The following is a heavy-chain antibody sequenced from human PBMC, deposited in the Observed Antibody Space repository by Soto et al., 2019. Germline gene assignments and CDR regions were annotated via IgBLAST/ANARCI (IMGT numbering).Heavy chain of an antibody. D-gene: IGHD1-1*01. CDR3: AKQQGPGTPYYYAMDV. CDR1: GFTFSSYA. CDR2: LSGSGGST. V-gene: IGHV3-23*01. Sequence: EVQLLEAGGGLVQPGGSQRLSCAASGFTFSSYAMTWVRQAPGKGLERVSTLSGSGGSTYYAASVKGRFTISRDNSKDTLYLEMNSLRGEDTAVYFCAKQQGPGTPYYYAMDVWGQGTAVTVSS. J-gene: IGHJ6*02.